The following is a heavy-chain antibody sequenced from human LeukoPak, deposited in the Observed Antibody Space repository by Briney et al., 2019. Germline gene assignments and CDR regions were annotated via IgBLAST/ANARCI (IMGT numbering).Heavy chain of an antibody. J-gene: IGHJ4*02. Sequence: SETLSLTCTVSGYSINSVYYWGWIRQPPEKGLEWIGEINHSGSTNYNPSLKSRVTISVDTSKNQFSLKLSSVTAADTAVYYCARSRGYSYGEDFDYWGQGTLVTVSS. CDR3: ARSRGYSYGEDFDY. CDR1: GYSINSVYY. D-gene: IGHD5-18*01. V-gene: IGHV4-38-2*02. CDR2: INHSGST.